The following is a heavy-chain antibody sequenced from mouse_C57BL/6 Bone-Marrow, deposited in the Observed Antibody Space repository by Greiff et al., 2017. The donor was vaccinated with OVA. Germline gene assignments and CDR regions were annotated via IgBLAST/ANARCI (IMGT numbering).Heavy chain of an antibody. D-gene: IGHD2-2*01. CDR2: IYPGSGST. Sequence: QVQLQQPGAELVKPGASVKMSCKASGYTFTSYWITWVKQRPGQGLEWIGDIYPGSGSTNYNEKFKSKATLTVDTSSSTAYMQLSSLTSEDSAVYYGARRRIYYGYDGVDYWGQGTTLTVSS. J-gene: IGHJ2*01. CDR3: ARRRIYYGYDGVDY. CDR1: GYTFTSYW. V-gene: IGHV1-55*01.